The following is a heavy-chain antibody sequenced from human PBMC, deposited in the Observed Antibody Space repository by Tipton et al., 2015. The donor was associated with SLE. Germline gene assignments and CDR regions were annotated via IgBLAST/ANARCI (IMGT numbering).Heavy chain of an antibody. J-gene: IGHJ4*02. V-gene: IGHV4-4*08. CDR1: GGSISSYY. Sequence: LRLSCTVSGGSISSYYWSWIRQPPGKGLEWIGYIYTSGSTNYNPSLKSRVTISVDTSKNQFSLKLSSVTAADTAVYYCAREVAGIAAAGQRTFDYWGQGTLVTVSS. D-gene: IGHD6-13*01. CDR2: IYTSGST. CDR3: AREVAGIAAAGQRTFDY.